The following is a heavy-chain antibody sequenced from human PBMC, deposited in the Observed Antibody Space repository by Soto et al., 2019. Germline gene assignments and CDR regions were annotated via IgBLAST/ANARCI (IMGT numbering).Heavy chain of an antibody. D-gene: IGHD4-17*01. J-gene: IGHJ6*02. CDR1: GYSFTSYW. V-gene: IGHV5-51*01. CDR2: IYPGDSDT. CDR3: ARLGDYGEILGYYGMDV. Sequence: KVSCKGSGYSFTSYWIGWVRQMPGKGLEWMGIIYPGDSDTRYSPSFQGQVTISADKSISTAYLQWSSLKASDTAMYYCARLGDYGEILGYYGMDVWGQGTTVTVSS.